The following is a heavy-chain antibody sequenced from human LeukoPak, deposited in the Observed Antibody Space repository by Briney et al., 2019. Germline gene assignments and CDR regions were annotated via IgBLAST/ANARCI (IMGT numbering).Heavy chain of an antibody. D-gene: IGHD3-16*01. J-gene: IGHJ4*02. CDR1: GGSISSYD. V-gene: IGHV4-59*01. CDR2: IYHSGTT. CDR3: TRGAGWLIDY. Sequence: SETLSLTCTVSGGSISSYDWSWIRQPPGKGLEWIGNIYHSGTTYYNPSLKSRVTISADTSKNQFSLKLNSLTTADTAVYYCTRGAGWLIDYWGQGILVTVSS.